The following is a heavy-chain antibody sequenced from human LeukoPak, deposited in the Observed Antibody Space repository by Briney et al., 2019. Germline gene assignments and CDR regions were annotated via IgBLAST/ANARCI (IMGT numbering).Heavy chain of an antibody. Sequence: SETLSLTCTVSGGSISTSNYYWGWIRQPPGKGLEWIGNIFYSGSTYYSPSLRSRVTISLDTSRNQFSLKLSSVTAADTAVYYCARVSYCSGGSCYSGWGQGTLVTVSS. CDR2: IFYSGST. CDR1: GGSISTSNYY. V-gene: IGHV4-39*07. CDR3: ARVSYCSGGSCYSG. D-gene: IGHD2-15*01. J-gene: IGHJ4*02.